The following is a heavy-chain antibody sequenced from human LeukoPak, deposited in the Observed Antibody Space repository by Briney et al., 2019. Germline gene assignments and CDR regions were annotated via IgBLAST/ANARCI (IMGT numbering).Heavy chain of an antibody. V-gene: IGHV1-18*01. J-gene: IGHJ4*02. CDR2: ISAYNGNT. Sequence: ASVKVSCKASGYTFTSYGISWVRQAPGQGLEWMGWISAYNGNTNYAQKLQGRVTMATDTSTSTAYMELRSLRSDDTAVYYCARDSSSWSEPDYWGQGTLVTVSS. D-gene: IGHD6-13*01. CDR1: GYTFTSYG. CDR3: ARDSSSWSEPDY.